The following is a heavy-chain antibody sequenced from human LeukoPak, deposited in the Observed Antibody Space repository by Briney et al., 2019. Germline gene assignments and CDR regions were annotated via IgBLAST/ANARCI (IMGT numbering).Heavy chain of an antibody. CDR2: IYTSGST. J-gene: IGHJ4*02. Sequence: SQTLSLTCTVSGGSISSGSYYWSWIRQPAGKGLAWIGRIYTSGSTNYNPSLKSRVTISVDTSKNQFSLKLSSVTAADTAVYYCAREQDIVVEPAATYFDYWGQGTLVTVSS. V-gene: IGHV4-61*02. D-gene: IGHD2-2*01. CDR1: GGSISSGSYY. CDR3: AREQDIVVEPAATYFDY.